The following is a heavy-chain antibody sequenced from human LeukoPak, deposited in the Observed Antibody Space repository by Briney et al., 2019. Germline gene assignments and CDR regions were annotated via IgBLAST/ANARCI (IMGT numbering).Heavy chain of an antibody. CDR2: IYYSGST. J-gene: IGHJ3*02. Sequence: SETLSLTCTVSGGSISSGDYYWSWIRQPPGKGLEWIGYIYYSGSTYYNPSLKSRVTISVDTSKNQFSLKLSSVTAADTAVYYCARIYDYVWGSLLGAFDIWGQGTMVTVSS. CDR3: ARIYDYVWGSLLGAFDI. CDR1: GGSISSGDYY. D-gene: IGHD3-16*01. V-gene: IGHV4-30-4*01.